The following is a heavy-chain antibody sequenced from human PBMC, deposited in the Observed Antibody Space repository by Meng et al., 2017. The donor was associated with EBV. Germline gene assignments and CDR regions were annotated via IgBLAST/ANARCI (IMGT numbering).Heavy chain of an antibody. CDR1: GDSISSFYY. J-gene: IGHJ5*02. D-gene: IGHD6-13*01. V-gene: IGHV4-39*07. Sequence: QLQLRESGPGRVKPSDTLSVTCTVSGDSISSFYYGGWIRQPPGRGLEWVGSVHFTGSTYYSPSLKSRVTVSVDTSKNQFSLRLSSVTAADTAVYYCARRGYSSSRTEFDPWGPGTMVTVSA. CDR3: ARRGYSSSRTEFDP. CDR2: VHFTGST.